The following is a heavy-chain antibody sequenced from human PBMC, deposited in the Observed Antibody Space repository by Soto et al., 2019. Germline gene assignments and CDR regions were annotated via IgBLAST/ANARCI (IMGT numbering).Heavy chain of an antibody. CDR3: ARDLRKGILWFGELSNWFDP. CDR2: INPSGGST. CDR1: GYTFTSYY. V-gene: IGHV1-46*01. D-gene: IGHD3-10*01. Sequence: QVQLVQSGAEVKKPGASVKVSCKASGYTFTSYYMHWVRQAPGQGLEWMGIINPSGGSTSYAQKFQGRVTMTRDTSTSTVYMELSSLRSEDTAVYYCARDLRKGILWFGELSNWFDPWGQGTLVTVSS. J-gene: IGHJ5*02.